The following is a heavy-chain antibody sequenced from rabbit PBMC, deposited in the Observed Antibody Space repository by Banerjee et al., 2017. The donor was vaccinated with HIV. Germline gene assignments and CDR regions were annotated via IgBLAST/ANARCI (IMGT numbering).Heavy chain of an antibody. V-gene: IGHV1S40*01. Sequence: QSLEESGGDLVKPGASLTLTCTASGFTFSSYWMSWVRQAPGKGLEWIAYIYTGSGGTAYASWAKGRFTISKTSSTTVTLQMTSLTAADTATYFCARESDYAGYVGLWGPGTLVTVS. CDR1: GFTFSSYW. CDR3: ARESDYAGYVGL. J-gene: IGHJ4*01. CDR2: IYTGSGGT. D-gene: IGHD7-1*01.